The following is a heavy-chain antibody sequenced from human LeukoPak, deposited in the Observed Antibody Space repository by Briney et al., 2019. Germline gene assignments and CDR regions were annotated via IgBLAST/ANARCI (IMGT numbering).Heavy chain of an antibody. V-gene: IGHV1-8*01. CDR3: ARGLGSGGSWTYYYYYYGMDV. D-gene: IGHD2-15*01. J-gene: IGHJ6*02. CDR2: MNPNSGNT. Sequence: ASVKVSCKASGYTFTSYDINWVRQATGQGLEWMGWMNPNSGNTGYAQKFQGRVTMTRNTSISTAYMELSSLRSGDTAVYYCARGLGSGGSWTYYYYYYGMDVWGQGTTVTVSS. CDR1: GYTFTSYD.